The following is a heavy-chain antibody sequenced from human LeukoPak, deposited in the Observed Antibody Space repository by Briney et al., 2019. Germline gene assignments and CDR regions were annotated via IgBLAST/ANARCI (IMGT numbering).Heavy chain of an antibody. V-gene: IGHV1-2*02. CDR3: ARYSNSGGDY. J-gene: IGHJ4*02. CDR1: GYTFTGYY. Sequence: ASVKVSCKASGYTFTGYYMHWVRQAPGQGLEWMGWINPNSGGTNYAQKFQGRVTMTRDTSNTTVYMEMSSLIFDDTAVYYCARYSNSGGDYWGQGTLVTVSS. D-gene: IGHD7-27*01. CDR2: INPNSGGT.